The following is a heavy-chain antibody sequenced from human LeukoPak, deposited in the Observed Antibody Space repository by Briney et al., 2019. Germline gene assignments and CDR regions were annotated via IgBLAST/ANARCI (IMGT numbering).Heavy chain of an antibody. CDR2: ISESGGST. V-gene: IGHV3-23*01. J-gene: IGHJ4*02. D-gene: IGHD6-19*01. CDR1: AFTFSSYA. CDR3: AKANVRVGWYRY. Sequence: PGGSLRLSCAASAFTFSSYAMTWVRQAPGKGLEWVSGISESGGSTYYADSVKGRFTISRDNSKNTLYLQMNSPRAEDTAVYYCAKANVRVGWYRYWGQGTLVTVSS.